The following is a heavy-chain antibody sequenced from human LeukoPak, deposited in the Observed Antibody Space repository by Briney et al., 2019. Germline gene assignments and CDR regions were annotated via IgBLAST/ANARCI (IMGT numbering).Heavy chain of an antibody. Sequence: GGSLRLSCAASGLSFGSYGMHWVRQAPGKGLEWVAVISHEGSYQNHADSVKGRFTISRDNSKNMVCLQMNSLRVEDTAVYYCARTREKWQVLDYWGQGTPVTVSS. V-gene: IGHV3-30*03. CDR2: ISHEGSYQ. D-gene: IGHD6-19*01. CDR3: ARTREKWQVLDY. J-gene: IGHJ4*02. CDR1: GLSFGSYG.